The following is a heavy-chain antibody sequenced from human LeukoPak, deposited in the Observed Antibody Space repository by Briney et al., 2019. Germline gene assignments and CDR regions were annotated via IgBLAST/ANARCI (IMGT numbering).Heavy chain of an antibody. J-gene: IGHJ4*02. CDR2: IKKDGSET. CDR1: GFTFSSSW. CDR3: ANVVEMATIF. D-gene: IGHD5-24*01. V-gene: IGHV3-7*03. Sequence: GGSLRLSCAASGFTFSSSWMSWVRQAPGKGLEWVANIKKDGSETYYVDSVKGRFTISRDNSKNTLYLQMSSLRAEDTAVYYCANVVEMATIFWGQGTLVTVSS.